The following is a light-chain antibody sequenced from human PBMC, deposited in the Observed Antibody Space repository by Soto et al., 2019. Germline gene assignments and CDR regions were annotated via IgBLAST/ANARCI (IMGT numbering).Light chain of an antibody. J-gene: IGLJ3*02. CDR3: SSDTKNSTQV. CDR2: DVT. Sequence: QSALTQPASVSGSPGQSITISCSGTSNDVDDYKYFSWYQKHPGKAPHLLIFDVTHRPSGASDRFSGSKSGNTASLTISGLQAEDEADYYCSSDTKNSTQVFGGGTMLTVL. CDR1: SNDVDDYKY. V-gene: IGLV2-14*03.